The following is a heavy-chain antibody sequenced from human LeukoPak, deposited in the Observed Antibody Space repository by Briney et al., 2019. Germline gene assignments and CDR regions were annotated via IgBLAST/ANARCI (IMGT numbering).Heavy chain of an antibody. CDR2: INPNSGGT. V-gene: IGHV1-2*02. D-gene: IGHD2-21*02. Sequence: ASVKVSCKASGYTFTGHYMHWVRQAPGQGLEWMGWINPNSGGTNYAQKFQGRVTMTRDTSISTAYMELSRLRSDDTAVYYCARGPHIVVVTAIPPYYYYYGMDVWGQGTTVTVSS. CDR1: GYTFTGHY. J-gene: IGHJ6*02. CDR3: ARGPHIVVVTAIPPYYYYYGMDV.